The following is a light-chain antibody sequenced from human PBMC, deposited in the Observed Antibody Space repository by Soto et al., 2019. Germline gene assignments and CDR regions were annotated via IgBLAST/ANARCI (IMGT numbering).Light chain of an antibody. CDR3: QQYSNLWT. CDR1: QSVSNNY. J-gene: IGKJ1*01. Sequence: DIVLAQSPGTLSLSPGERATLSCRTSQSVSNNYLAWYQQKPGQAPRLLIYGASSRATGIPDRFSGSGSGTDFTLSISRLEPEDFAVYYCQQYSNLWTFGQGTKVDIK. V-gene: IGKV3-20*01. CDR2: GAS.